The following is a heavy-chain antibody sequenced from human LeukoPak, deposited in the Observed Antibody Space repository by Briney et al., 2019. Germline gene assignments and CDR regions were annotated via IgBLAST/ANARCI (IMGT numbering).Heavy chain of an antibody. V-gene: IGHV1-2*02. CDR2: INPSSGGT. Sequence: GASVKVSCKASGYTFTGYYMHWVRQAPGQGLEWMGWINPSSGGTNYAQKFQGRVTMTRDTSISTAYMELSRLRSDDTAVYYCARVIVGATYYFDYWGQGTLVTVSS. CDR3: ARVIVGATYYFDY. CDR1: GYTFTGYY. D-gene: IGHD1-26*01. J-gene: IGHJ4*02.